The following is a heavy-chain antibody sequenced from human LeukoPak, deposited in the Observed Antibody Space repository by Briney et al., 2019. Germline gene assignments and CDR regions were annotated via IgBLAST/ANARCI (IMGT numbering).Heavy chain of an antibody. CDR3: ARGLISGAFDY. Sequence: NPSETLSLTCAVYGGSFSGYYWSWIRQPPGKGLEWIGEINHSGSTNYNPSLKSRVTISVDMSKNQFSLKLSSVTAADTAVYYCARGLISGAFDYWGQGTLVTVSS. CDR2: INHSGST. J-gene: IGHJ4*02. D-gene: IGHD3-16*01. V-gene: IGHV4-34*01. CDR1: GGSFSGYY.